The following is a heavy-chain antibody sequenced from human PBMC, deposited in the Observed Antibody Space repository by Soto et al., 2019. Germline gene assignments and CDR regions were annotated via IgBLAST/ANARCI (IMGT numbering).Heavy chain of an antibody. CDR1: GFTFSSYW. CDR2: IHSDGSST. Sequence: PGGSLRLSCAASGFTFSSYWMHWVRQAPGKGLVWVSRIHSDGSSTSYADSVKGRFTISRDNAKNTLYLQMNSLRAEDTAVYYCASGFGPWNTAYYYGMDVWGQGTTVTVSS. CDR3: ASGFGPWNTAYYYGMDV. J-gene: IGHJ6*02. D-gene: IGHD5-18*01. V-gene: IGHV3-74*01.